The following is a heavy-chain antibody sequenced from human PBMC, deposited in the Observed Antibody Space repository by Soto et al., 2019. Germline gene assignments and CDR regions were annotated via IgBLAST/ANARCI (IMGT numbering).Heavy chain of an antibody. CDR3: ARDRGLGYYYDSSGYLFDY. Sequence: SVKVSCKASGYTFTSYAMHWVRQAPGQGLEWMGGIIPIFGTANYAQKFQGRVTITADESTSTAYMELSSLRSEDTAVYYCARDRGLGYYYDSSGYLFDYWGQGTLVTVSS. CDR2: IIPIFGTA. V-gene: IGHV1-69*13. CDR1: GYTFTSYA. J-gene: IGHJ4*02. D-gene: IGHD3-22*01.